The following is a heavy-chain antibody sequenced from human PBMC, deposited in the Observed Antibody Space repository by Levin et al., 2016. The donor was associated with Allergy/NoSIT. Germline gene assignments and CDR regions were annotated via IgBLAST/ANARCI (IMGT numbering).Heavy chain of an antibody. D-gene: IGHD6-19*01. J-gene: IGHJ4*02. V-gene: IGHV3-23*01. CDR2: ISRSGGTT. Sequence: GESLKISCEASGFTFSDYAMSWVRQAPGKGPEWVSGISRSGGTTYDADSVKGRFTVSRDNSRNTLYLQMNSLRDDDTAVYYCVKLVGSAWYTGFDYWGQGTMVVVSA. CDR1: GFTFSDYA. CDR3: VKLVGSAWYTGFDY.